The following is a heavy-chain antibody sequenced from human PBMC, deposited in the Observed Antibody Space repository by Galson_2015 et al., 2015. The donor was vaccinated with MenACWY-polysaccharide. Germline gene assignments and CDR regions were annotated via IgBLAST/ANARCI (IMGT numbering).Heavy chain of an antibody. Sequence: CAISGDSVSNYSAAWNWIRQSPSRGLEWLGRTYYRSKWCNDYAVSVKSRVTINPDTSEKQFSLQLNSVTPEDTAVYYCARENSYHYVMDVWGQGTTVTVSS. V-gene: IGHV6-1*01. J-gene: IGHJ6*02. CDR3: ARENSYHYVMDV. CDR2: TYYRSKWCN. CDR1: GDSVSNYSAA.